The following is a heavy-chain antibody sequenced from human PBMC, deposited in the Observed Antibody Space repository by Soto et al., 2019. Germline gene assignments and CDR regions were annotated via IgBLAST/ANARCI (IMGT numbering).Heavy chain of an antibody. Sequence: GALRVSGAASGFTFSSYAMSWVRQAPGKGLEWVSAISGSGGSTYYADSVKGRFTISRDNSKNTLYLQMNSLRAEDTAVYYCAMNVAFDIWGQGTMVTVSS. J-gene: IGHJ3*02. D-gene: IGHD1-1*01. CDR3: AMNVAFDI. V-gene: IGHV3-23*01. CDR1: GFTFSSYA. CDR2: ISGSGGST.